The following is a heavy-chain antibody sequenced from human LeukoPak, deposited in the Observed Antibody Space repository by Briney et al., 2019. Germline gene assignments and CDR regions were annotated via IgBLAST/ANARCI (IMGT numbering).Heavy chain of an antibody. J-gene: IGHJ4*02. CDR2: INPNGNLE. D-gene: IGHD2-15*01. V-gene: IGHV3-7*01. Sequence: GGSLRLSCAASVFTFNSDWMSWVRQAPGKGLECVAKINPNGNLEQYVDSVKGRFTISRDNSKKSLYLQMNNLRVEDTAVYYCATEAWYRFEYWGRGTLVTVSP. CDR3: ATEAWYRFEY. CDR1: VFTFNSDW.